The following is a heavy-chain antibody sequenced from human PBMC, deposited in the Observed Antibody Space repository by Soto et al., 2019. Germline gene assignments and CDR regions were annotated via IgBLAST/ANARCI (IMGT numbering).Heavy chain of an antibody. D-gene: IGHD6-6*01. CDR3: AKDRTVAARNFDY. CDR1: GFAFSNYA. J-gene: IGHJ4*02. V-gene: IGHV3-23*01. CDR2: ISTSIDAT. Sequence: GGSLRLSCGASGFAFSNYAMHWVRQAPGKGLEWVSSISTSIDATYYADSVKGRFTISRDDSKNTLYLQMNSLRAEDSAVYYCAKDRTVAARNFDYWGQGTQVTVSS.